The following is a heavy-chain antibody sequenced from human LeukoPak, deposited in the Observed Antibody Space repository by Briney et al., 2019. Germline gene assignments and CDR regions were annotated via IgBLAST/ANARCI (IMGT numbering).Heavy chain of an antibody. V-gene: IGHV3-66*01. D-gene: IGHD4-11*01. CDR2: IYSGGST. CDR3: ARSYSNHLFGTDA. J-gene: IGHJ6*02. CDR1: GFTVSSYY. Sequence: GGSLRLSCAASGFTVSSYYMTWVRQAPGKGLEWVSVIYSGGSTYYADSMKGRFAISRDSSKNTLFLQMNSLRAEDTAVYYCARSYSNHLFGTDAWGQGTTVTVS.